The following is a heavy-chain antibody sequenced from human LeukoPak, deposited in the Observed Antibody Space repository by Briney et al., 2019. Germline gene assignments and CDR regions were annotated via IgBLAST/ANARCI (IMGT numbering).Heavy chain of an antibody. CDR3: ATQQLIHGYSQQ. D-gene: IGHD6-13*01. J-gene: IGHJ1*01. CDR1: GFTFSSYA. Sequence: GGSLRLACAPAGFTFSSYAMSWVRQAPGKGLGWVSSISGSGGGTYYAESVNGRFTISWDNSKNTLCLQMNSLIAEGTGVYYCATQQLIHGYSQQWGEGTLVTVPS. V-gene: IGHV3-23*01. CDR2: ISGSGGGT.